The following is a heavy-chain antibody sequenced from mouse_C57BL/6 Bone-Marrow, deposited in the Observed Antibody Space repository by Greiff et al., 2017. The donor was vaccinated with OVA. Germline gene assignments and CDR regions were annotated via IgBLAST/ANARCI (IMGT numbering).Heavy chain of an antibody. CDR2: INPSDSYT. CDR3: AHGSSLYAMDY. J-gene: IGHJ4*01. CDR1: GYTFTSYW. V-gene: IGHV1-50*01. D-gene: IGHD1-1*01. Sequence: VQLQQPGAELVKPGASVKLSCKASGYTFTSYWMQWVKQRPGQGLEWIGEINPSDSYTNYNQKFKGKATLTVDTSSSTAYMQLSSLTSEDSAVYYCAHGSSLYAMDYWGQGTSVTVSS.